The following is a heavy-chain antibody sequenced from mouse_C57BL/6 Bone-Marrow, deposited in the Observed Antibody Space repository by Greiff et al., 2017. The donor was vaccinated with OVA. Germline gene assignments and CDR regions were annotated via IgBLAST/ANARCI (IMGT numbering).Heavy chain of an antibody. CDR1: GYTFTSYW. J-gene: IGHJ1*03. D-gene: IGHD2-3*01. CDR3: ANDGYYFHWYFDV. CDR2: IHPNSGST. V-gene: IGHV1-64*01. Sequence: QVQLQQSGAELVKPGASVKLSCKASGYTFTSYWMHWVKQRPGQGLEWIGMIHPNSGSTNYNEKFKSKATLTVDKSSSTAYMQLSSLTSEDSAVYYGANDGYYFHWYFDVWGTGTTVTVSS.